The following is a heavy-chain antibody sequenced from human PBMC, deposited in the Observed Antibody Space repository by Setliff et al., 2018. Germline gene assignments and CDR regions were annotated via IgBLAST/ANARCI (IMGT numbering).Heavy chain of an antibody. CDR1: GFSLNTTGIR. D-gene: IGHD6-19*01. J-gene: IGHJ4*02. CDR3: ARSKGVAGIFDY. CDR2: VDWDDDK. Sequence: SGHTLVNPTQTLTLTCTFSGFSLNTTGIRVNWIRQTPGKALEWIARVDWDDDKFYSPPLRTRLAISKDTSENQVVLTMTNMDPADTATYYCARSKGVAGIFDYWGQGTLVTVSS. V-gene: IGHV2-70*04.